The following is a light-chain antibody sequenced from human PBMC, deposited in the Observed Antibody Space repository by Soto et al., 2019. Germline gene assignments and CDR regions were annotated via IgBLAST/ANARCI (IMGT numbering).Light chain of an antibody. CDR3: SPYTSTNHVV. CDR2: EVT. CDR1: SSDVGGYNY. V-gene: IGLV2-14*01. J-gene: IGLJ2*01. Sequence: QSALTQPASVSGSPGQSITISCTGTSSDVGGYNYVSWYQQHPGKAPKLVIYEVTKRPSGVSNRFSGSKSGNTASLTISGLQAEDETDYYCSPYTSTNHVVFGGGTQLTVL.